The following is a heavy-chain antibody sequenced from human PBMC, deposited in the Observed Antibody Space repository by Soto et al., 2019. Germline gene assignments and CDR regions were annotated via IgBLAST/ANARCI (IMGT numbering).Heavy chain of an antibody. CDR1: GGSISSYY. Sequence: PSETLSLTCTVSGGSISSYYWSWIRQPPGKGLEWIGYIYYSGSTNYNPSLKSRVTISVDTSKNQFSLKLSSVTAADTAVYYCARTLYSYGPRFDYWGQGPLVTVSS. CDR2: IYYSGST. J-gene: IGHJ4*02. V-gene: IGHV4-59*01. D-gene: IGHD5-18*01. CDR3: ARTLYSYGPRFDY.